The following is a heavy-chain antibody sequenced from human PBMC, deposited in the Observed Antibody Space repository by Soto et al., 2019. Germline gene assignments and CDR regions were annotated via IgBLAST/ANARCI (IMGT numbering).Heavy chain of an antibody. CDR1: GFSLSTSGVG. Sequence: QITLKESGPTLVKPTQTLTLTCTFSGFSLSTSGVGVGWIRQPPGKALEWLTVIYWDDDKRYSPSLRSRLTITKDTSKNQVVLTMTNMDPVDTATYYCAHRRSTVTKAEYFQHWGQGTLVTVSS. D-gene: IGHD4-17*01. J-gene: IGHJ1*01. V-gene: IGHV2-5*02. CDR3: AHRRSTVTKAEYFQH. CDR2: IYWDDDK.